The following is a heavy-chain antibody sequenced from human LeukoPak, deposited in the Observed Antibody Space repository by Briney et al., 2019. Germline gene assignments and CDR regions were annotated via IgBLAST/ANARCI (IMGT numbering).Heavy chain of an antibody. CDR2: ISWDGGST. D-gene: IGHD5-18*01. J-gene: IGHJ3*01. Sequence: PGGSLRLSCAASGFIFDDYAMHWVRQAPGKGLQWVSLISWDGGSTYYADSVKGRFTISRDNSKNSLYLQMNSLRPEDAAMYYCAKAGFTAMAADDAFDVWGQGTMVIVSP. CDR1: GFIFDDYA. V-gene: IGHV3-43D*03. CDR3: AKAGFTAMAADDAFDV.